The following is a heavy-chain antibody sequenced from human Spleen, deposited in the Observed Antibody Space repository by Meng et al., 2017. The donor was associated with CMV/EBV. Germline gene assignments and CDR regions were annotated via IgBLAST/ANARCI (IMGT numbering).Heavy chain of an antibody. Sequence: STGSVSSGSYYWSWIRQPPGKGLEYIGYIYHTGSTNYNPSLKSRVTISVDTSKNQFSLKLRSVTAADTAIYYCAAERAIGPLNAFGVWGQGTMVTVSS. J-gene: IGHJ3*01. CDR3: AAERAIGPLNAFGV. V-gene: IGHV4-61*01. CDR1: TGSVSSGSYY. CDR2: IYHTGST.